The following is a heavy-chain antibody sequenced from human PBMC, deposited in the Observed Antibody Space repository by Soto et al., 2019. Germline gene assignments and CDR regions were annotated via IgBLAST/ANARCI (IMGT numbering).Heavy chain of an antibody. V-gene: IGHV4-34*01. J-gene: IGHJ4*02. Sequence: QVQLQQWGAGLLKPAETLSLTCADYGGSFNDYCWSWIRQPPGKGLEWIGAINHSGSTTYNPSLKSRVAMSVDTSKILVSMTLSSVTAADTAVYYCARGRDYTGTFGGQGTLVTVSS. CDR2: INHSGST. CDR3: ARGRDYTGTF. CDR1: GGSFNDYC. D-gene: IGHD3-16*01.